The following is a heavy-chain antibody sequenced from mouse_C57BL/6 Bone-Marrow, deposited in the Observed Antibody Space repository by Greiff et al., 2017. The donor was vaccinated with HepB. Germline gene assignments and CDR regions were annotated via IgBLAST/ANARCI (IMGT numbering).Heavy chain of an antibody. D-gene: IGHD1-1*01. CDR3: AFTTVVAPYAMDY. V-gene: IGHV1-52*01. CDR1: GYTFTSYW. Sequence: QVQLQQPGAELVRPGSLVKLSCKASGYTFTSYWMHWVKQRPIQGLEWIGNIDPSDSETHYNQKFKDKATLTVDKSSSTAYMQLSSLTSEDSAVYYCAFTTVVAPYAMDYWGQGTSVTVSS. J-gene: IGHJ4*01. CDR2: IDPSDSET.